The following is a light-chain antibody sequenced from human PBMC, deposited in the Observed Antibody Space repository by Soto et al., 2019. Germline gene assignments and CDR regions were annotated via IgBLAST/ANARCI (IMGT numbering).Light chain of an antibody. Sequence: EVVLTQSPATLSVSPGERATLSCWASQRVSTNLAWYQQKPGQPPRLLMIGVSTWATGIPARFSGSGSGTEFTLTISSLQSEDFAAYYCQQYKKWPRTFGQGTKVEIK. CDR2: GVS. CDR1: QRVSTN. J-gene: IGKJ1*01. V-gene: IGKV3-15*01. CDR3: QQYKKWPRT.